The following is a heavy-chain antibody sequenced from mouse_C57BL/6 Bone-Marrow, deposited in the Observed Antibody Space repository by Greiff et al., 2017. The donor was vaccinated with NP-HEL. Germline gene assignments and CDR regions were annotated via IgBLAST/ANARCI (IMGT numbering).Heavy chain of an antibody. Sequence: EVKLVESGGGLVKPGGSLKLSCAASGFTFSSYAMSWVRQTPEKRLEWVATISDCGSCTYYPDTVKGRFTISRDNAKNNLYLQMSHLKSEDTAMYYCARDRYYYGSSYAMDYWGQGTSVTVSS. CDR2: ISDCGSCT. V-gene: IGHV5-4*01. D-gene: IGHD1-1*01. CDR1: GFTFSSYA. J-gene: IGHJ4*01. CDR3: ARDRYYYGSSYAMDY.